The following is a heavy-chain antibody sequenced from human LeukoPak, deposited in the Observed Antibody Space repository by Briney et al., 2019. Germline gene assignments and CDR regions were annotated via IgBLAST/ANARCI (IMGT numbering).Heavy chain of an antibody. D-gene: IGHD1-14*01. CDR1: GFTFSTYW. V-gene: IGHV3-7*01. CDR2: IKNDGSEK. CDR3: ARDYRDPSGRNYYYMDV. Sequence: PGGSLRLSCAASGFTFSTYWMTWVRQAPGKGPEWVANIKNDGSEKYYVDSVKGRFTISRDNAKNSLYLQMNSLRAEDTAIYYCARDYRDPSGRNYYYMDVWGKGTTVTVSS. J-gene: IGHJ6*03.